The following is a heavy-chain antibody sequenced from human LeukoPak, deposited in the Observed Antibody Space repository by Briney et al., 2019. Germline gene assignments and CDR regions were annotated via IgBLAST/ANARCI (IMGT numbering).Heavy chain of an antibody. V-gene: IGHV3-43*02. CDR2: ISGDGGST. D-gene: IGHD3-22*01. CDR3: AKADITMIVVAAFDI. Sequence: AGGSLRLSCAASGFTFDDYAMHWVRQAPGKGLEWVSLISGDGGSTYYADSVKDRFTISRDNSKNSLYLQMNSLRTEDTALYYCAKADITMIVVAAFDIWGQGTMVTVSS. CDR1: GFTFDDYA. J-gene: IGHJ3*02.